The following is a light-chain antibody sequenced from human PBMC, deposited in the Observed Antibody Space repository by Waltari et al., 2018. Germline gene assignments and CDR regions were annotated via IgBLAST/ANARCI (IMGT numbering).Light chain of an antibody. CDR2: DFT. V-gene: IGLV2-14*01. Sequence: QSALTQPASVSGSPGQSITISCPGTSSDVGGYNYVSWYQKPPGKAPKLLFFDFTQRPSGVSDRFSGSKSGNTASLTISGLQADDEADYYCASYPSTSIHVLFGGGTKLTVL. CDR1: SSDVGGYNY. CDR3: ASYPSTSIHVL. J-gene: IGLJ2*01.